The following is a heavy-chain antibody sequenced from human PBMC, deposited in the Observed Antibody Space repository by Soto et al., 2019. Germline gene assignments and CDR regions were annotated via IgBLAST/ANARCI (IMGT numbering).Heavy chain of an antibody. CDR1: GYTFTSYD. Sequence: GPSVKVSCKASGYTFTSYDINWVRQATGQGLEWMGWMNPNSGNTGYAQKFQGRVTMTRNTSISTAYMELSSLRSEDTAVYYCAAEVGSVYYYYYGMDVWGQGTTVTVSS. D-gene: IGHD1-20*01. CDR3: AAEVGSVYYYYYGMDV. CDR2: MNPNSGNT. J-gene: IGHJ6*02. V-gene: IGHV1-8*01.